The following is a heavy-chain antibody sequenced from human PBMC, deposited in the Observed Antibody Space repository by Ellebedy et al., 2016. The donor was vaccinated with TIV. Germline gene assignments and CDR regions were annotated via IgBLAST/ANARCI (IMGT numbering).Heavy chain of an antibody. Sequence: PGGSLRLSCAASGFTFSNNSMNWVRQAPGKGLEWVSYISSTGTTIYYADSVKGRFTISRDNAKISLCLQMNSLTAEDTAVYYCASGAYDIWGQGTMVTVSS. CDR1: GFTFSNNS. CDR3: ASGAYDI. J-gene: IGHJ3*02. CDR2: ISSTGTTI. V-gene: IGHV3-48*04.